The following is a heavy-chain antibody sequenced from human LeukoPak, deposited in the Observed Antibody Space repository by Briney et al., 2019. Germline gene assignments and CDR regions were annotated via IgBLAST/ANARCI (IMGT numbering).Heavy chain of an antibody. CDR3: ARHTVYHDFWSGPDV. CDR2: IYYTGRT. V-gene: IGHV4-39*01. D-gene: IGHD3-3*01. CDR1: GGSISSSSYY. Sequence: SETLSLTCTVSGGSISSSSYYWGWIRQPPGKGLEWIGSIYYTGRTYYNPSLKSRVTVSVDTSKNHISLKLSSVTASDTAVYYCARHTVYHDFWSGPDVWGQGTMVTVSS. J-gene: IGHJ6*02.